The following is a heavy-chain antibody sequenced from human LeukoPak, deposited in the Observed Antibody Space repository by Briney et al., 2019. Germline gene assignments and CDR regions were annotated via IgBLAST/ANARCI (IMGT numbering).Heavy chain of an antibody. V-gene: IGHV4-39*07. J-gene: IGHJ5*02. Sequence: SETLSLTCTVSGGSISSSSYYWGWIRQPPGKGLEWIGSIYYSGSTYYNPSLKSRVTISVDKSKNQFSLKLSSVTAADTAVYYCAREACGSCYSREQNWFDPWGQGTLVTVSS. CDR1: GGSISSSSYY. CDR2: IYYSGST. CDR3: AREACGSCYSREQNWFDP. D-gene: IGHD2-15*01.